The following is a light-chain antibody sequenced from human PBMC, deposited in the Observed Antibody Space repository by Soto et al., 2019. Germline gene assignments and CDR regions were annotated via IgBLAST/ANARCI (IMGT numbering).Light chain of an antibody. CDR3: TKLNGFWT. Sequence: DIQMTQSPSTLSASVGDRVTITCRASQSISGSLAWYQQKPGKAPMLLIYEASNLKSGVPSRFSGSASGTEFNITISSLQPDDSASYYCTKLNGFWTFGKGTRVEIK. CDR1: QSISGS. V-gene: IGKV1-5*03. J-gene: IGKJ1*01. CDR2: EAS.